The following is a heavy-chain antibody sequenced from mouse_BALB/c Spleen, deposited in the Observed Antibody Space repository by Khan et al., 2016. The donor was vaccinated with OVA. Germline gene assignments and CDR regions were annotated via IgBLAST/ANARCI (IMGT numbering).Heavy chain of an antibody. CDR1: GYTFTDYY. J-gene: IGHJ3*01. V-gene: IGHV1-77*01. CDR2: ISPGSGAT. Sequence: QVQLQQSGAELARPGASVKLSCKTSGYTFTDYYINWVQQRTGQGLEWIGEISPGSGATYYNEKFKGKATMTADKSSSTAYMQLSSLTSEASAIFCCARSNYFGYTFAYWGQGTLVTVSA. CDR3: ARSNYFGYTFAY. D-gene: IGHD1-2*01.